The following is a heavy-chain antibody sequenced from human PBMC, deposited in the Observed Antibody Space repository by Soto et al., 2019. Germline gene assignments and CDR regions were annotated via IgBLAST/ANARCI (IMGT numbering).Heavy chain of an antibody. CDR3: TAVPHYYDSSGYSDFPKNWFDP. Sequence: GGSLRLSCTASGFTFGDYAMSWFRQAPGKGLEWVGFIRSKAYGGTTEYAASVKGRFTISRDDSKSIAYLQMNSLKTEDTAVYYCTAVPHYYDSSGYSDFPKNWFDPWGQGTLVTVSS. CDR2: IRSKAYGGTT. J-gene: IGHJ5*02. D-gene: IGHD3-22*01. CDR1: GFTFGDYA. V-gene: IGHV3-49*03.